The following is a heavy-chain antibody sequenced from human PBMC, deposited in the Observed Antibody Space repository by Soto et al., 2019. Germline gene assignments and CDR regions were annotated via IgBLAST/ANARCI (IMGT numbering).Heavy chain of an antibody. CDR1: GFSLSTRGVA. CDR2: TYWDEDK. D-gene: IGHD5-12*01. Sequence: QITLKESGPTLVKPTQTLTLTCTFSGFSLSTRGVAVGWFRQPPGKALEWLALTYWDEDKWYSPSLKSRLTITDDTSKNQVVLTMTNMDPVDTATYYCAHRPRGYAYYWGQGTLVTVSS. V-gene: IGHV2-5*02. CDR3: AHRPRGYAYY. J-gene: IGHJ4*02.